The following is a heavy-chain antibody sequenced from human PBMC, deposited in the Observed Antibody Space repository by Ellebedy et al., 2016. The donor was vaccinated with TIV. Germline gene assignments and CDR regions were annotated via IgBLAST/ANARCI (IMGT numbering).Heavy chain of an antibody. J-gene: IGHJ3*02. Sequence: MPSETLSLTCTVSGGSISSYYWSWIRQPPGKGLEWIGYIYYSGSTNYNPSLKSRVTISVDTSKNQFSLKLSSVTAADTAVYYCASHRGGGSYYQPMLFDIWGQGTMVTVSS. CDR1: GGSISSYY. CDR2: IYYSGST. D-gene: IGHD1-26*01. CDR3: ASHRGGGSYYQPMLFDI. V-gene: IGHV4-59*08.